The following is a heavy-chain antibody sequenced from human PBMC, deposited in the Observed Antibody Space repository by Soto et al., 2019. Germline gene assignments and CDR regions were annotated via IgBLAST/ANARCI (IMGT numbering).Heavy chain of an antibody. CDR3: ASYYGLLGFDY. D-gene: IGHD3-10*01. J-gene: IGHJ4*02. Sequence: QVQLQESGPGLVKPSQTLSLTCTVSGGSISSGGYYWSWIRQHPGKGLEWIGYIYYSGSTYYNPSLKSXXTXSXXTSKNQFSLKLSSVTAADTAVYYCASYYGLLGFDYWGQGTLVTVSS. V-gene: IGHV4-31*03. CDR2: IYYSGST. CDR1: GGSISSGGYY.